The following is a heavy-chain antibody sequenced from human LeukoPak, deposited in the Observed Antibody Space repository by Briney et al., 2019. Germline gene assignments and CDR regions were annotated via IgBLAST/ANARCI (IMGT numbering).Heavy chain of an antibody. Sequence: GGSLRLSCAASGFTFSDHHMSWIRQAPGKGLEWVSAISGSGGSTYYADSVKGRFTISRDNSKNTLYLQMNSLRAEDTAVYYCAKMNDFWSGYHDYWGQGTLVTVSS. CDR3: AKMNDFWSGYHDY. D-gene: IGHD3-3*01. V-gene: IGHV3-23*01. CDR2: ISGSGGST. J-gene: IGHJ4*02. CDR1: GFTFSDHH.